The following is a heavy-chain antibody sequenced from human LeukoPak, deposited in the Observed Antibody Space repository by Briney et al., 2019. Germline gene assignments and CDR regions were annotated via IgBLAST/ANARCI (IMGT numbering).Heavy chain of an antibody. D-gene: IGHD5-18*01. CDR3: ARRAYSYGLGY. CDR2: IYYSGST. CDR1: GGSISSTTYY. J-gene: IGHJ4*02. V-gene: IGHV4-39*01. Sequence: SETLSLTCAVSGGSISSTTYYWGWIRQPPGKGLEWIGSIYYSGSTYYNPSLKSRVTISVDTSKNQFSLKLSSVTAADTAVYYCARRAYSYGLGYWGQGTLVTVSS.